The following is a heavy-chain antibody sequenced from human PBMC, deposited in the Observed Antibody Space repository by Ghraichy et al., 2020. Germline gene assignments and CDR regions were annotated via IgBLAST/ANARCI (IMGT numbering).Heavy chain of an antibody. D-gene: IGHD3-10*02. J-gene: IGHJ2*01. Sequence: SETLSLTCTVSGGSISSYYWSWIRQPPGKGLEWIGYIYYSGSTNYNPSLKSRVTISVDTSKNQFSLKLSSVTAADTAVYYCARDVPRPRVYWYFDLWGRGTLVTVSS. V-gene: IGHV4-59*01. CDR2: IYYSGST. CDR3: ARDVPRPRVYWYFDL. CDR1: GGSISSYY.